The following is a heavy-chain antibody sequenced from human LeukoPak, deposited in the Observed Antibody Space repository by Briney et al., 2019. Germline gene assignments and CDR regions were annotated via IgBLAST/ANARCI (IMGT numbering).Heavy chain of an antibody. D-gene: IGHD3-10*01. CDR1: GGSISSYY. Sequence: ETLSLTCTVSGGSISSYYWSWIRQPAGKGLEWIGRIYTSGSTNYNPSLKSRVTMSVDTSKNQFSLKLSSVTAADTAVYYCARAVTMVRGGYYYYYMDVWGKGTTVTVSS. V-gene: IGHV4-4*07. J-gene: IGHJ6*03. CDR2: IYTSGST. CDR3: ARAVTMVRGGYYYYYMDV.